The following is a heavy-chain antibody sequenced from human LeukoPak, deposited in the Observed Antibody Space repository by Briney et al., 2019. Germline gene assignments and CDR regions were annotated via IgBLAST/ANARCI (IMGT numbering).Heavy chain of an antibody. CDR3: ARTSYDFWSGYYLPVCMDV. J-gene: IGHJ6*03. V-gene: IGHV4-59*01. Sequence: SETLSLTCTVSGGSISSYYWSWIRQPPGKGLEWIGYICYSGSTNYNPSLKSRVTISVDTSKNQFSLKLSSVTAADTAVYYCARTSYDFWSGYYLPVCMDVWGKGTTVTVPS. D-gene: IGHD3-3*01. CDR2: ICYSGST. CDR1: GGSISSYY.